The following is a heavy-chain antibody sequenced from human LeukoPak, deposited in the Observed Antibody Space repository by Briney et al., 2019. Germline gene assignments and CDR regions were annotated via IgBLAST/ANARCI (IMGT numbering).Heavy chain of an antibody. CDR2: INPSGGSA. CDR1: GYTFTSYY. V-gene: IGHV1-46*01. CDR3: ASTDYGDDFDY. J-gene: IGHJ4*02. Sequence: ASVKVSCKASGYTFTSYYMHWVRQAPGQGLEWMGIINPSGGSASYAQKFQGRVTMTRDTSTSTVYMEVSSLRSEDTAVYYCASTDYGDDFDYWGQGTLVTVSS. D-gene: IGHD4-17*01.